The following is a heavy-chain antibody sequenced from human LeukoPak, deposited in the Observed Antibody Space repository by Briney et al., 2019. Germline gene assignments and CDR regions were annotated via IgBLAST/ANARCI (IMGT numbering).Heavy chain of an antibody. CDR2: IYPGDSDT. J-gene: IGHJ6*03. V-gene: IGHV5-51*01. CDR3: ARFTTDHDYYYMDV. Sequence: GESLKISCQGSGYRFTSYWIGWVRQMPGKGLEWIGIIYPGDSDTRYSPSFQGQVTISADKSISTAYLQWSSLKASDTAMYYCARFTTDHDYYYMDVWGKGTTVTVSS. CDR1: GYRFTSYW. D-gene: IGHD4-11*01.